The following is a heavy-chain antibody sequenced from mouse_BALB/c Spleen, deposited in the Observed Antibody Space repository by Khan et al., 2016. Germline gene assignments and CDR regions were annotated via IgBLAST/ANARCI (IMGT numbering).Heavy chain of an antibody. CDR2: ISCYNGAT. V-gene: IGHV1S34*01. Sequence: LVKPGASVKISCKASGYSFTGYYIHWVKQSHGKGLEWIGYISCYNGATNYTQKFRGKATFTVDTSSSTAYMQLNSLTSDDSAVYYSARGDYGGYYAMDYWGQGTSVTVSS. J-gene: IGHJ4*01. D-gene: IGHD2-4*01. CDR3: ARGDYGGYYAMDY. CDR1: GYSFTGYY.